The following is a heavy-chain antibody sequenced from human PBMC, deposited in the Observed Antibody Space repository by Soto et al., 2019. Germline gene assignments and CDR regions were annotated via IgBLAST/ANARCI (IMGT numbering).Heavy chain of an antibody. CDR1: GFSLSTSGVG. D-gene: IGHD3-9*01. CDR3: AHSAGYDILSGYFREVDY. Sequence: QITLKESGPTLVKPTQTLTLTCTFSGFSLSTSGVGVGWIRQPPGKALEWLALIYLDDDKRYSPSLKTRLTITKDTSKNQVVLTMTNMDAVDTATYYCAHSAGYDILSGYFREVDYWGQGTLVTVSS. V-gene: IGHV2-5*02. CDR2: IYLDDDK. J-gene: IGHJ4*02.